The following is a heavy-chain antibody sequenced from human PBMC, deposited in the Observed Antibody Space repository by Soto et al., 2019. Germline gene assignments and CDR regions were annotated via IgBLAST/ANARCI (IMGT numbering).Heavy chain of an antibody. V-gene: IGHV3-15*07. CDR1: GFTFSNAW. J-gene: IGHJ6*02. CDR3: TTALSSDPYYYYGMDV. CDR2: IKSKTDGGTT. Sequence: GGSLRLSCAASGFTFSNAWMNWVRQATGKGLEWVGRIKSKTDGGTTDYAAPVKGRFTISRDDSKNTLYLQMNSLKTEDTAVYYCTTALSSDPYYYYGMDVWGQGTTVTVSS.